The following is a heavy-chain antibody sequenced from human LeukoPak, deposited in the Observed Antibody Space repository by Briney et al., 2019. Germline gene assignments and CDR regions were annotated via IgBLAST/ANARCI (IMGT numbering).Heavy chain of an antibody. CDR2: INSDGSST. CDR1: GFTFSSYW. CDR3: ARGGRYGYATLDY. D-gene: IGHD3-16*01. J-gene: IGHJ4*02. V-gene: IGHV3-74*01. Sequence: PGGSLRLSCAASGFTFSSYWMHWVRQAPGKGLVWVSRINSDGSSTSYADSVKGRFTISRDNAKDTLYLQMNRLRAAGTAVYYCARGGRYGYATLDYWGQGTLVTVSS.